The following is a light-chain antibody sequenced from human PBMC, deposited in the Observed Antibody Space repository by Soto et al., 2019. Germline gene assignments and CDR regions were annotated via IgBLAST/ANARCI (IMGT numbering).Light chain of an antibody. CDR1: QSVSSSF. V-gene: IGKV3-20*01. Sequence: EIVLTQSPGTLSLSPGERATLSCRASQSVSSSFLAWYQQKPGQAPRLLIYGASSRATDIPDRFSGSGSGTDFTLTIYRLEPEDFAVYYCQQYGSSAPTTFGQGTKVEIK. CDR3: QQYGSSAPTT. J-gene: IGKJ1*01. CDR2: GAS.